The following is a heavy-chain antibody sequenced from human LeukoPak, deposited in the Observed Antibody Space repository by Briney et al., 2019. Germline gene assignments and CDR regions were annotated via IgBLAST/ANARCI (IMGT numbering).Heavy chain of an antibody. CDR3: ARTRDGYNYRQSNDAFDI. V-gene: IGHV1-2*02. CDR2: INPNSGGT. Sequence: ASVKVSCKASGYTFTGYYMHWVRQAPGQGLEWMGWINPNSGGTNYAQKFQGRVTMTRDTSISTAYMELSRLRSDDTAVYYCARTRDGYNYRQSNDAFDIWGQGTMVTVSS. D-gene: IGHD5-24*01. CDR1: GYTFTGYY. J-gene: IGHJ3*02.